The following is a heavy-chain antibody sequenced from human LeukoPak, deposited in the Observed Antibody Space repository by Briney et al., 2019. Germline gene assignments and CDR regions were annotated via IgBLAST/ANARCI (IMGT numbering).Heavy chain of an antibody. Sequence: GGSLRLSCAASGFTFSSYGMHWVRQAPGKGLEWVAVIWDDGSNKYYADSVRGRITISRDNSKNTLYLQVNSLRAEDTAVYYCARDANFGYDAFDIWGQGTVVTVSS. CDR1: GFTFSSYG. J-gene: IGHJ3*02. V-gene: IGHV3-33*01. D-gene: IGHD3-10*01. CDR2: IWDDGSNK. CDR3: ARDANFGYDAFDI.